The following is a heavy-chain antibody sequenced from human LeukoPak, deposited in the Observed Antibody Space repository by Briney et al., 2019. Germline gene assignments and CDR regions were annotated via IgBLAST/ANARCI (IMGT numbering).Heavy chain of an antibody. J-gene: IGHJ4*02. CDR2: ICSIGTT. CDR3: ARCPSPVYFDL. V-gene: IGHV3-53*01. CDR1: GFSVSSSY. Sequence: GGSLRLSCAASGFSVSSSYISWVRQAPGKGLEWVSVICSIGTTYYADSVKGRFTISRDNSKNTLYLQMSNLRADDTAVYYCARCPSPVYFDLWGQGTLVTVSS.